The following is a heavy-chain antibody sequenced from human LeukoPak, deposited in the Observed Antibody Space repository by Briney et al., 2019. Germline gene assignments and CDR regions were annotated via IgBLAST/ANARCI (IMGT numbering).Heavy chain of an antibody. V-gene: IGHV3-9*01. CDR3: AKDTAEGYCDY. J-gene: IGHJ4*02. CDR2: ISWNSGSI. CDR1: GFTFDDYA. Sequence: GRSLRLSCAASGFTFDDYAMHWVRQAPGKGLEWVSGISWNSGSIGYADSVKGRFTISRDNSKNTLYLQMNSLRADDTAVYYCAKDTAEGYCDYWGQGTLVTVSS.